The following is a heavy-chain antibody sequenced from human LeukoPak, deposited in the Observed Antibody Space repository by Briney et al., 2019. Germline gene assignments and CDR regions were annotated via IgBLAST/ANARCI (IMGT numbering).Heavy chain of an antibody. D-gene: IGHD6-13*01. V-gene: IGHV3-23*01. CDR1: GFTFNNYA. Sequence: PGGSLRLSCAASGFTFNNYALSWVRQAPGQGLEWVSAISASGGSTYYADSVKGRLTISRNTSRNKLYLQMNSLSADDTALYSCAKWISGWYASDYWGQGTLVTVSS. CDR3: AKWISGWYASDY. CDR2: ISASGGST. J-gene: IGHJ4*02.